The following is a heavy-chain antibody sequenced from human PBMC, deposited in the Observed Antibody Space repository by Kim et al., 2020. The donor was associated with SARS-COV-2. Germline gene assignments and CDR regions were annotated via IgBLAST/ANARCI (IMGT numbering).Heavy chain of an antibody. Sequence: IAKNNPSLKSRVTISVDTSKTRLSLELSSVTAADTAVYFCARAGDYAIKDWGQGTLVTVSS. J-gene: IGHJ4*02. D-gene: IGHD4-17*01. CDR2: IA. V-gene: IGHV4-61*03. CDR3: ARAGDYAIKD.